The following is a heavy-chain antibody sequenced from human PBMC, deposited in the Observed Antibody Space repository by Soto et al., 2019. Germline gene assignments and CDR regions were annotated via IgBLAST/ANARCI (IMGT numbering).Heavy chain of an antibody. CDR3: GRDREVQGREGFDI. CDR2: ISYDGSNK. V-gene: IGHV3-30-3*01. Sequence: QVQLVESGGGVVQPGRSLRLSCAASGFTFSSYAMHWVRQAPGKGLEWVAVISYDGSNKYYADSVKGRFTISRDNSKNRREVQMNSVRAEDTGVYYCGRDREVQGREGFDIWGQGTMVTVSS. D-gene: IGHD3-10*01. J-gene: IGHJ3*02. CDR1: GFTFSSYA.